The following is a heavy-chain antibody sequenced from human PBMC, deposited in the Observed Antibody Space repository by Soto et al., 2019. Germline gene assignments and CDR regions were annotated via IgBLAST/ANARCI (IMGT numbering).Heavy chain of an antibody. CDR2: IIPIFGTA. Sequence: SVKVSCKASGGTFSSYSISWVLQAPGQGLEWMGGIIPIFGTANYAQKFQGRVTITADESTSTAYMELSSLRSEDTAVYYCARARFGGGSSWYHYYYYGMDVWGQGTTVTSP. D-gene: IGHD6-13*01. V-gene: IGHV1-69*13. J-gene: IGHJ6*02. CDR1: GGTFSSYS. CDR3: ARARFGGGSSWYHYYYYGMDV.